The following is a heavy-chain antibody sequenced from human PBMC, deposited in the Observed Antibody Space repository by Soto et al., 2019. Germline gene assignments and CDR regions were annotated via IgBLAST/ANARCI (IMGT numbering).Heavy chain of an antibody. D-gene: IGHD6-19*01. Sequence: EVQLLESGGGVVQPGGSLRLSCEASGFNFKKFAMGWVRQAPGEGLEWVSGISCCGGSTSYADSVKGRFSLARDDSKNTPSLQPNSLRVEDTARYYCAKADGEQWLIPHPDNWGQGTLVTVS. CDR1: GFNFKKFA. J-gene: IGHJ4*02. V-gene: IGHV3-23*01. CDR3: AKADGEQWLIPHPDN. CDR2: ISCCGGST.